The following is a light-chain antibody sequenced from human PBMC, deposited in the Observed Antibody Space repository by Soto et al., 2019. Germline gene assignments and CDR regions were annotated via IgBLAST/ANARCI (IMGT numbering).Light chain of an antibody. CDR3: SSYTSSSTLSSYF. CDR1: SSDVGVYNY. CDR2: DVS. V-gene: IGLV2-14*03. Sequence: QSALTQPASVSGSPGQSITISCTGTSSDVGVYNYVSWYQHHPGKAPKLMIYDVSNRPSGVSNRFSGSKSGNTASLIISGLQAEDEADYYCSSYTSSSTLSSYFFGTGTKVTVL. J-gene: IGLJ1*01.